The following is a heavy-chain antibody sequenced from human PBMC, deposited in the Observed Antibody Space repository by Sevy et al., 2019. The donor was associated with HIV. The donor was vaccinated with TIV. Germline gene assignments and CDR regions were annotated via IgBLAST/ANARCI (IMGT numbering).Heavy chain of an antibody. J-gene: IGHJ6*02. CDR2: VSWNSRNI. Sequence: GGSLRLSCAASGFPFNDHAMHWVRQVPGKGLEWVSGVSWNSRNIGYADSVKGGFTISRDNANHFLYLEMNSLRPEDTAFYYCAIDINRGCDGINCYPYYYYFYGLDVWGQGTTVTVSS. D-gene: IGHD2-21*01. CDR1: GFPFNDHA. CDR3: AIDINRGCDGINCYPYYYYFYGLDV. V-gene: IGHV3-9*01.